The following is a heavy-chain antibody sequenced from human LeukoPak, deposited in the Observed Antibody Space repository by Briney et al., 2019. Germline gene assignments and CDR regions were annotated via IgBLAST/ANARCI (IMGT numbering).Heavy chain of an antibody. CDR1: GFTFSSYS. CDR3: ARGRDYDSSGYSEYYFDY. J-gene: IGHJ4*02. Sequence: GGSLRLSCAASGFTFSSYSMNWVRQAPGKGLEWVSSISSSSSYIYYADSVKGRFTISRDNAKNSLYLQMNSLRAEDTAVYYCARGRDYDSSGYSEYYFDYWGQGTLVTVSS. V-gene: IGHV3-21*01. D-gene: IGHD3-22*01. CDR2: ISSSSSYI.